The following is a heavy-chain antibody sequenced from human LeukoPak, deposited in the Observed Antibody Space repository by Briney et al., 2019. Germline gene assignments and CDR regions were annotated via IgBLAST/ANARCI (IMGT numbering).Heavy chain of an antibody. CDR1: GYTFSSYG. CDR2: ISYDGSNK. CDR3: AKEDSIHIGNYYGSGSYYNYFDY. V-gene: IGHV3-30*18. D-gene: IGHD3-10*01. J-gene: IGHJ4*02. Sequence: GGSLRLSCAASGYTFSSYGMHWVRQAPGKGLEWVAVISYDGSNKYYADSVKGRFTISRDNSKNTLYLQMNSLRAEDTAVYYCAKEDSIHIGNYYGSGSYYNYFDYWGQGTLVTVSS.